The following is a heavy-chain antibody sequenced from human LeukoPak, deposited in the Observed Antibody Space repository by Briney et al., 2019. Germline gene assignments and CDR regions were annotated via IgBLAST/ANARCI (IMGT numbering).Heavy chain of an antibody. V-gene: IGHV1-18*01. D-gene: IGHD3-10*01. J-gene: IGHJ4*02. CDR1: GYTFSSDG. CDR2: ISGYNGQT. CDR3: ARDIGVSQFDY. Sequence: ASVKVSCKASGYTFSSDGISWVRQAPGQGLEWMGWISGYNGQTEYAQKFQGRVTLTTDTSTSTAYMEVRSLTSDDTAVYYCARDIGVSQFDYWGQGTLVRVSS.